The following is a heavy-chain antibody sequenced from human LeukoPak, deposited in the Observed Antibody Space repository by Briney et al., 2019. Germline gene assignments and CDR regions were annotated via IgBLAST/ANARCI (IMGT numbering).Heavy chain of an antibody. Sequence: GGSLRLSCAASGFTFSSYSMNWVRQAPGKGLEWVSAISVSGGSSYYADSVKGRFTISRDNSKNTLFLQMNSLRAEDTAVYYCANGGILGTTHFDYWGQGTLVTVSS. V-gene: IGHV3-23*01. CDR2: ISVSGGSS. D-gene: IGHD1-26*01. J-gene: IGHJ4*02. CDR1: GFTFSSYS. CDR3: ANGGILGTTHFDY.